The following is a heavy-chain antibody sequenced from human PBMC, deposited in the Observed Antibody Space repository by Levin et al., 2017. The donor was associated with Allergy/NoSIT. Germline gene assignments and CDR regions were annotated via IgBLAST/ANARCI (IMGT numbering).Heavy chain of an antibody. D-gene: IGHD3-10*01. CDR1: GFTVSSNY. CDR2: IYRGGTT. J-gene: IGHJ6*03. Sequence: QAGGSPRLSCAASGFTVSSNYMSWVRQAPGKGLEWVSLIYRGGTTYYADSVKGRFTISRDNSNNTLYLQMNSLRAEDTAVYYCARRYYGLGTYYMDVWGKGTTVTVAS. CDR3: ARRYYGLGTYYMDV. V-gene: IGHV3-66*01.